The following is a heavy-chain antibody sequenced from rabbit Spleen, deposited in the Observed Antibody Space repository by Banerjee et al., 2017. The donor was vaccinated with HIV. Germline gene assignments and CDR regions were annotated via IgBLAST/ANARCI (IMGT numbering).Heavy chain of an antibody. Sequence: QEQLVESGGGLVKPGASLTLTCTASGFSFISSYDMSWGRQAPGKGLEWIGFIYTGNGKNYYAGWATSRFSISKTSSTTVTLQMTSLTTADTAAYFFATDACTSFSTYDMDLWGQGTLVTVS. D-gene: IGHD8-1*01. V-gene: IGHV1S45*01. CDR1: GFSFISSYD. J-gene: IGHJ6*01. CDR3: ATDACTSFSTYDMDL. CDR2: IYTGNGKN.